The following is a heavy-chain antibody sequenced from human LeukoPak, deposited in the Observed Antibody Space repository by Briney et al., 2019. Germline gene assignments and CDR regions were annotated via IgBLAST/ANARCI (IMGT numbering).Heavy chain of an antibody. J-gene: IGHJ6*03. CDR1: GGSISSYY. CDR3: ARGTMVRGAPAAYYYYYYMDV. Sequence: PSETLSLTCTVSGGSISSYYWSWIRQPPGKGLEWIGYIYYSGSTNYNPSLKSRVTISVDTSKNQFSLKLSSVTAADTAVYYCARGTMVRGAPAAYYYYYYMDVWGKGTTVTVSS. D-gene: IGHD3-10*01. CDR2: IYYSGST. V-gene: IGHV4-59*01.